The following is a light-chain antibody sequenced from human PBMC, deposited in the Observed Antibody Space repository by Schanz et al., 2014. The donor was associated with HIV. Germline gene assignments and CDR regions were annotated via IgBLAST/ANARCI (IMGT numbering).Light chain of an antibody. J-gene: IGKJ3*01. CDR1: QTIGYY. Sequence: DVQLTQSPSSLAAFVGDRVTITCRASQTIGYYLNWYQHIAGKAPKLLILAVSTVRSGVPSRFSGSGSGTEFNLTISSLQPEDCETYYCQQRFSFGPGTKVEIK. CDR3: QQRFS. CDR2: AVS. V-gene: IGKV1-39*01.